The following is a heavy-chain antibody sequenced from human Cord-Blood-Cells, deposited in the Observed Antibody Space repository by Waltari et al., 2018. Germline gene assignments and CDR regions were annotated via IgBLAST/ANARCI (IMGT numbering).Heavy chain of an antibody. CDR2: IYSGGST. CDR1: GFTVSSNY. V-gene: IGHV3-53*01. D-gene: IGHD4-17*01. CDR3: AREDYGGNGG. Sequence: EVQLVESGGGLIQPGGSLRLSCAASGFTVSSNYMSWVRQAPGKGLGWVSVIYSGGSTYYEDSVKGRFTISGDNSKNTLYLQMNGLRAEDTAVYYCAREDYGGNGGWGQGTLVTVSS. J-gene: IGHJ4*02.